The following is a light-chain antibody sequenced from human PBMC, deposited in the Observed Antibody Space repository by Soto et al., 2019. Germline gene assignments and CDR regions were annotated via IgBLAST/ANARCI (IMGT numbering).Light chain of an antibody. Sequence: QSALTQPASVSGSPGQSITISCTGTSSDIGSYNLVSWDQQHPGKAPKLMIYEGSKRPSGVSNRFSGSKSGNTASLTISGLQAEDEADYYCCSYAGSSTLYVFGTGTKLTVL. CDR3: CSYAGSSTLYV. J-gene: IGLJ1*01. CDR2: EGS. V-gene: IGLV2-23*01. CDR1: SSDIGSYNL.